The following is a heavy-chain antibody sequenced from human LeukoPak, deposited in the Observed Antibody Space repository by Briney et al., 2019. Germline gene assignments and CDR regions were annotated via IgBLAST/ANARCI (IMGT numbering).Heavy chain of an antibody. CDR2: ISSRSRTI. J-gene: IGHJ6*03. V-gene: IGHV3-48*01. D-gene: IGHD6-6*01. Sequence: GGSLRLSCAASGFTFSSYSMNWVRQAPGKGLEWVSYISSRSRTIYYADSVKGRFTISRDNSKNTLYLQMNSLRAEDTAVYYCAKGIAARRDYYYYYYMDVWGKGTTVTVSS. CDR3: AKGIAARRDYYYYYYMDV. CDR1: GFTFSSYS.